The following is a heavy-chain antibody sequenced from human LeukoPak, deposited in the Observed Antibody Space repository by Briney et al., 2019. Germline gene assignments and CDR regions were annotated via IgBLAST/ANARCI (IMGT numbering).Heavy chain of an antibody. D-gene: IGHD3-22*01. J-gene: IGHJ4*02. Sequence: PSETLSLTCAVYGGSFSGYYWSWIRQPPGKGLEWIGEINHSGSTNYNPSLKSRATISVDTSKNQFSLKLSSVTAADTAVYYCARVTKYYYDSSGYYPFDYWGQGTLVTVSS. CDR3: ARVTKYYYDSSGYYPFDY. CDR1: GGSFSGYY. CDR2: INHSGST. V-gene: IGHV4-34*01.